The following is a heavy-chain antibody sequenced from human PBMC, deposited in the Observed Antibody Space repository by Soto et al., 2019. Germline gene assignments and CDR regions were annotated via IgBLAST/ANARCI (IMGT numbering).Heavy chain of an antibody. V-gene: IGHV4-30-4*01. CDR3: ARDRYYGSGTYYNFYYGMDV. J-gene: IGHJ6*02. CDR2: IYYSGST. Sequence: SETLSLTCTVSGGSISSGDYYWSWIRQPPGKGLEWIGNIYYSGSTDYNPSLRSRVTISLDASKNHFSLRLRSVTAADTAVYYCARDRYYGSGTYYNFYYGMDVWGQGTTVTVSS. CDR1: GGSISSGDYY. D-gene: IGHD3-10*01.